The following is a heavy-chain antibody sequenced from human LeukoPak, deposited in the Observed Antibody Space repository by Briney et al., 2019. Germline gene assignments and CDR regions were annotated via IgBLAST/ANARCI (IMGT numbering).Heavy chain of an antibody. D-gene: IGHD3-22*01. J-gene: IGHJ4*02. Sequence: PSETLSLTCAVYGGSFSGCYWSWIRQPPGKGLEWIGEINHSGSTNYNPSLKSRVTISVDTSKNQFSLKLTSVTAADTAVYYCARFSSGYYRHLDSWGQGTLVTVSS. CDR3: ARFSSGYYRHLDS. CDR1: GGSFSGCY. CDR2: INHSGST. V-gene: IGHV4-34*01.